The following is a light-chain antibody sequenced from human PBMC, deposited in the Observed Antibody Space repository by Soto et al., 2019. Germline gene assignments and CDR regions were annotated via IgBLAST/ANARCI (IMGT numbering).Light chain of an antibody. CDR1: SSDVGGYNY. CDR2: EVS. Sequence: QSALTQPPSASGSPGQSVTISCTGTSSDVGGYNYVSWYQHHPGKAPKLMIYEVSERPSGVPDRFSGSKSGNTASLTVSGLQAEDDADYYCSSYAGNNNLVFGGGTKLTVL. V-gene: IGLV2-8*01. J-gene: IGLJ2*01. CDR3: SSYAGNNNLV.